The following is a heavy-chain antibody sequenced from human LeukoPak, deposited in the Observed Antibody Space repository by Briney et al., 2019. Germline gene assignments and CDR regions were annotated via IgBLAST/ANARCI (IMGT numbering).Heavy chain of an antibody. J-gene: IGHJ4*02. D-gene: IGHD5-12*01. CDR1: GFTFSSYG. V-gene: IGHV3-30*03. CDR3: ARAWLRLNPYFDY. Sequence: GGSLRLSCVTSGFTFSSYGMHWVRQLPGKGLEWVAVISYDAESNYHVDSVKGRFTISRDNSKNTLYLQMNSLRAEDTAVYYCARAWLRLNPYFDYWGQGTLVTVSS. CDR2: ISYDAESN.